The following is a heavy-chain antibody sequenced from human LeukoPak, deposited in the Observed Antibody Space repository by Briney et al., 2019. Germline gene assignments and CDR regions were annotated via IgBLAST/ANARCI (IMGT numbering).Heavy chain of an antibody. D-gene: IGHD2-15*01. CDR3: AMSSGGSCYLNYFDY. CDR1: GYSFTSYW. V-gene: IGHV5-51*01. J-gene: IGHJ4*02. Sequence: GESLKISCKGSGYSFTSYWIGWVRQMPGKGLEWMGIIYPSDSDTRYSPSFQGQVTISADMSISIAFLQWSSLKASDTAMYYCAMSSGGSCYLNYFDYWGQGTPVTVSS. CDR2: IYPSDSDT.